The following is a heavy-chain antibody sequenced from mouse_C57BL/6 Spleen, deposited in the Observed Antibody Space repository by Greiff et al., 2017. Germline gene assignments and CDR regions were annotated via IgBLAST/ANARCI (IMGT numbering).Heavy chain of an antibody. J-gene: IGHJ4*01. CDR3: VRGDY. Sequence: DAGGGLVQPKGSLKLSCAASGFTFNTYAMHWVRQAPGKGLEWVARISSKSSNYATYYADSVKDRFTISRDDSQSMLYLQMNNLKAEDTAMSYCVRGDYWGKGTSVTVSS. CDR1: GFTFNTYA. CDR2: ISSKSSNYAT. V-gene: IGHV10-3*01.